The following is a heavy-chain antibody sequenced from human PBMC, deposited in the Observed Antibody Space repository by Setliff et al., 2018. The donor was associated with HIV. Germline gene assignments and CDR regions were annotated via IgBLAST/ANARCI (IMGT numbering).Heavy chain of an antibody. Sequence: ASVKVSCKTSGYTFTAYYIYWVRQAPGQGLEWMGWIGTQNGNTNYAQKFQGRVTMTTDTSTNTAYMELSSLTSDDTAVYYCAREGLWFGDRGFYMDVWGKGTAVTVSS. D-gene: IGHD3-10*01. CDR2: IGTQNGNT. CDR1: GYTFTAYY. V-gene: IGHV1-18*04. CDR3: AREGLWFGDRGFYMDV. J-gene: IGHJ6*04.